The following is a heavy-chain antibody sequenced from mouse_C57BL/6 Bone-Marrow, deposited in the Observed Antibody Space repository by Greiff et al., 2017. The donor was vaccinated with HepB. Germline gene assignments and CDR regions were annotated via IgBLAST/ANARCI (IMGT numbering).Heavy chain of an antibody. V-gene: IGHV1-55*01. CDR3: ARSYYYGSSHQAWFAY. CDR1: GYTFTSYW. D-gene: IGHD1-1*01. J-gene: IGHJ3*01. Sequence: VQLQQPGAELVKPGASVKMSCKASGYTFTSYWITWVKQRPGQGLEWIGDIYPGSGSTNYNEKFKSKATLTVDTSSSTAYMQLSSLTSEDSAVYYCARSYYYGSSHQAWFAYWGQGTLVTVSA. CDR2: IYPGSGST.